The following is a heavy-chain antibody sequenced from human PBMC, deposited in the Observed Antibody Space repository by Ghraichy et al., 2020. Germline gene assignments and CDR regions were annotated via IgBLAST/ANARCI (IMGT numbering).Heavy chain of an antibody. CDR3: TTDLCRDDTAMVFCRSVY. V-gene: IGHV3-15*01. CDR2: IKSKTDGGTT. Sequence: GGSLRLSCAASGFTFSNAWMSWVRQAPGKGLEWVGRIKSKTDGGTTDYAAPVKGRFTISRDDSKNTLYLQMNSLKTEDTAVYYCTTDLCRDDTAMVFCRSVYWGQGTLVTVSS. J-gene: IGHJ4*02. CDR1: GFTFSNAW. D-gene: IGHD5-18*01.